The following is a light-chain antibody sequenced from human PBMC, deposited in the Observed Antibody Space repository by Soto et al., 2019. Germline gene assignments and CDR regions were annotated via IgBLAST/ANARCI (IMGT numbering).Light chain of an antibody. CDR1: QSISSY. J-gene: IGKJ5*01. CDR3: QQSYSTPIS. V-gene: IGKV1-39*01. CDR2: AAS. Sequence: DIQMNQSPSSLSASVGDRVTITCRASQSISSYLNWYQQKPGKAPKRLIYAASSLQSGVPSRFSGSGSGTDFTLTISSLQPEDFATYYCQQSYSTPISFGQGTRLEIK.